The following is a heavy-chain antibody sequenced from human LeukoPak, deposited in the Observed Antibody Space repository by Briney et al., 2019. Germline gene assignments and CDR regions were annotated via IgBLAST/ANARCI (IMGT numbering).Heavy chain of an antibody. CDR3: AKGWGVATIWYFDY. D-gene: IGHD5-12*01. J-gene: IGHJ4*02. CDR1: GGSITSYY. Sequence: SESLSLTCTVSGGSITSYYWNWIRQPAGKGLEWIGRIYTSGSTNYNPSLKSRVTMSVDTSKNQFSLQLSSVTAADTAVYYCAKGWGVATIWYFDYWGQGTLVTVSS. V-gene: IGHV4-4*07. CDR2: IYTSGST.